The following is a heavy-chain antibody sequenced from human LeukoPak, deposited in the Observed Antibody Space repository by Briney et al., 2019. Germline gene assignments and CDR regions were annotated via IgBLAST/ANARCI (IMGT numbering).Heavy chain of an antibody. CDR1: GFTFSNAW. CDR2: IKSKTDGGTT. D-gene: IGHD3-10*01. J-gene: IGHJ4*02. CDR3: TTDGYGSGSCLSCC. V-gene: IGHV3-15*01. Sequence: GGSLRLSCAASGFTFSNAWMSWVRQAPGKGLEWVGRIKSKTDGGTTDYAAPVKGRFTISRDDSKSTLYLQMNSLKTEDTAVYYCTTDGYGSGSCLSCCWGQGTLVTVSS.